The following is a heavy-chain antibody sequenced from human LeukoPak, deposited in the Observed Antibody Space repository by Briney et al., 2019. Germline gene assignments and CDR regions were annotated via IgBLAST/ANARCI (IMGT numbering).Heavy chain of an antibody. CDR1: GGSISSGGYS. V-gene: IGHV4-30-4*07. Sequence: PSQTLSLTCAVSGGSISSGGYSWSWIRQPPGKGLEWIGYIYYSGSTYYNPSLKSRVTISVDTSKNQFSLKLSSVTAADTAVYYCARHFIAVAGMWNWFDPWGQGTLVTVSS. CDR2: IYYSGST. D-gene: IGHD6-19*01. J-gene: IGHJ5*02. CDR3: ARHFIAVAGMWNWFDP.